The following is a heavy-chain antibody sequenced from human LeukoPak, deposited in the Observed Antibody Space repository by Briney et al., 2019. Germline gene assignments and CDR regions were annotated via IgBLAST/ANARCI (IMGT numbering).Heavy chain of an antibody. CDR3: ARDRGAVYCSSTSCYRHWFDP. V-gene: IGHV3-30*03. CDR2: ISYDGSNK. CDR1: GFTVSNNY. J-gene: IGHJ5*02. Sequence: GGSLRLSCAASGFTVSNNYMSWVRQAPGKGLEWVAVISYDGSNKYYADSVKGRFTISRDNSKNTLYLQMNSLRAEDTAVYYCARDRGAVYCSSTSCYRHWFDPWGQGTLVTVSS. D-gene: IGHD2-2*01.